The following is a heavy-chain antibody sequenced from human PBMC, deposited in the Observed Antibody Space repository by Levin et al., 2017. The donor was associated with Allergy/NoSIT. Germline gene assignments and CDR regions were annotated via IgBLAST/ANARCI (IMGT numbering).Heavy chain of an antibody. CDR2: INPSGGSA. CDR3: ARGELLFDY. Sequence: ASVKVSCKASGYTFTSYSMHWVRQAPGQGLEWMGIINPSGGSATYAQKFQGRVTMTSDTSTSTVYMELSSLRSEDTAVYYCARGELLFDYWGQGTLVTVSS. V-gene: IGHV1-46*01. D-gene: IGHD1-7*01. CDR1: GYTFTSYS. J-gene: IGHJ4*02.